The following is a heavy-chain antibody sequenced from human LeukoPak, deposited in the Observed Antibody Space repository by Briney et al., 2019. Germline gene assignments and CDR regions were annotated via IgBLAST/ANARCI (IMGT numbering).Heavy chain of an antibody. Sequence: GGSLRLSCTASGFTVSNNYMSWVRQAPGKGLEWVSLIYSGGSTSYADSVKGRFTISRDNSKNTLYLQMNSLRAEDTAVYYCAKDVRERGSSGYFDYWGQGTLVTVSS. J-gene: IGHJ4*02. CDR2: IYSGGST. V-gene: IGHV3-66*01. CDR1: GFTVSNNY. D-gene: IGHD3-10*02. CDR3: AKDVRERGSSGYFDY.